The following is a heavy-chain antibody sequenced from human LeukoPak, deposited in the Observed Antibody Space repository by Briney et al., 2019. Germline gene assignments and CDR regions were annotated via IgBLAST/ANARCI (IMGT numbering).Heavy chain of an antibody. CDR2: IRYTGST. CDR1: GDSISSSSYY. V-gene: IGHV4-39*01. J-gene: IGHJ4*02. Sequence: SETLSLTCTVSGDSISSSSYYWVWLRQPPGKGLGWIATIRYTGSTYYNPSLKSRVTISVDTSKNQFSLKLSSVTAADTAMYYCARYWGPYDNSGAYFDYWGQGTLVTVSS. D-gene: IGHD3-22*01. CDR3: ARYWGPYDNSGAYFDY.